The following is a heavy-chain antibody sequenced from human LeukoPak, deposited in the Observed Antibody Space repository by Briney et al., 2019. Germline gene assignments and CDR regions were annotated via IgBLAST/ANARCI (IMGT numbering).Heavy chain of an antibody. CDR3: AKDRGGYSSENGMDV. CDR1: GITVSSNY. CDR2: IYSGGNT. Sequence: GGSLRLSCAASGITVSSNYMSWVRQAPGKGLEWVSIIYSGGNTYYADSVKGRFTISRDNSKNTLYLQMNSLRAEDTAVYYCAKDRGGYSSENGMDVWGQGTTVTVSS. J-gene: IGHJ6*02. V-gene: IGHV3-66*01. D-gene: IGHD5-18*01.